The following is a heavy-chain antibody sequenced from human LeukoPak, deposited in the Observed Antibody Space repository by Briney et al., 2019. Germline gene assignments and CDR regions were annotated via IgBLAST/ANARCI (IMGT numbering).Heavy chain of an antibody. CDR3: ARGGGGWYVDY. D-gene: IGHD6-19*01. Sequence: SETLSLTCAVYGGSFSGYYWTWIRQPPGKGPEWIGEINHSGSTNYNPSLKSRVTISVDTSKNQFSLKLSSVTAADTAVYYCARGGGGWYVDYWGQGILVTVSS. J-gene: IGHJ4*02. V-gene: IGHV4-34*01. CDR2: INHSGST. CDR1: GGSFSGYY.